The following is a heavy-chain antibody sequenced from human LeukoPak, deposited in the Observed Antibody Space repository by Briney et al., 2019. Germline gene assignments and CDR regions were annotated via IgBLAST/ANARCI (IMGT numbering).Heavy chain of an antibody. CDR1: GDSISRFY. Sequence: SETLSLTCSVSGDSISRFYWSWVRQPPGKGLEWIGYTGDDNYNPSLKSRVTISVDASKSQFSLKLTSVTAADTAMYYCARDRLDCSGGSCYRYWYFDLWGRGTLVTVSS. V-gene: IGHV4-59*01. CDR2: YTGDD. CDR3: ARDRLDCSGGSCYRYWYFDL. D-gene: IGHD2-15*01. J-gene: IGHJ2*01.